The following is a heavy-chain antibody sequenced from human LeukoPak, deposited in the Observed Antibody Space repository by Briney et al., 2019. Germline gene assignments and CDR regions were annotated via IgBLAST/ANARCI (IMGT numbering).Heavy chain of an antibody. V-gene: IGHV4-4*07. J-gene: IGHJ6*03. D-gene: IGHD3-10*01. CDR1: GGSISNYY. CDR2: IYTSGST. Sequence: SETLSLTCTVSGGSISNYYWSWIRQPAGKGLEWIGLIYTSGSTNYNPSLKSRVTISVDTSKNQFSLKLSSVTAADTAMYYCARRMGRRFGERYYYYHYMDVWGKGTTVTISS. CDR3: ARRMGRRFGERYYYYHYMDV.